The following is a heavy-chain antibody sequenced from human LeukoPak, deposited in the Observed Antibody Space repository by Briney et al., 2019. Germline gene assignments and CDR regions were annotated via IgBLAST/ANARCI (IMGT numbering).Heavy chain of an antibody. V-gene: IGHV3-74*01. CDR1: GFTFSFYW. D-gene: IGHD2-15*01. CDR2: INNDGRST. CDR3: ARDNEYCTGGTCRLDY. Sequence: GGSLRLSCASSGFTFSFYWMHWVRQASGKGLVWVSRINNDGRSTSYAGSVKGRFTISRDNAKNTLYLQMNSLRAEDTAVYYCARDNEYCTGGTCRLDYWGQGALVTVSS. J-gene: IGHJ4*02.